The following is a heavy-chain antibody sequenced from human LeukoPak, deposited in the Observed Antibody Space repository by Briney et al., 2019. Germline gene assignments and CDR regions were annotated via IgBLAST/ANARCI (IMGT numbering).Heavy chain of an antibody. J-gene: IGHJ4*02. CDR3: ARRVWCSSTNCRGFDY. D-gene: IGHD2-2*01. Sequence: GGSLRLSCTASGFTFSNAWMTWVRQAPGKGLECVGRIKGKTDGGTTDYAAPVKGRFTISRDDSKNTLYLQMNSLRAEDTAVYYCARRVWCSSTNCRGFDYWGQGTPVTVSS. CDR2: IKGKTDGGTT. CDR1: GFTFSNAW. V-gene: IGHV3-15*01.